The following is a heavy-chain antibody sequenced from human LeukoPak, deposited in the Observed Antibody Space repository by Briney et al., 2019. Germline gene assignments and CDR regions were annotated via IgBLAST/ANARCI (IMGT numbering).Heavy chain of an antibody. V-gene: IGHV3-48*03. CDR3: ATLESY. CDR2: ISSSGGTI. J-gene: IGHJ4*02. CDR1: GFTFSGYE. Sequence: GGSLRLSCAASGFTFSGYEMNWVRQAPGKGLEWVSYISSSGGTIYYADFVKGRFTISRDNAKNSLYLQMNNLRAEDMAVYYCATLESYWGQGTLVTVSS.